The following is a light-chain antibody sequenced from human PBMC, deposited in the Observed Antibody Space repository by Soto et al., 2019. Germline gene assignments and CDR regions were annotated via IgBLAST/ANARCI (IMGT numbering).Light chain of an antibody. CDR1: QSVSSSY. V-gene: IGKV3-20*01. J-gene: IGKJ5*01. CDR2: GAS. Sequence: EIVLTQSPGTLSLSPGERATLSCRASQSVSSSYLAWYQQKPGQAPRLLIYGASSRATGIPDRFSGSGSGTDFTLTISRLEPGDFAVYYCQQYNNWPPITFGQGTRLEIK. CDR3: QQYNNWPPIT.